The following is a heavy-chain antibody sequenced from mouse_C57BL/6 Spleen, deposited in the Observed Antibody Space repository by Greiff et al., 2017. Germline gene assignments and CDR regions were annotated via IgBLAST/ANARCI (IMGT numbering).Heavy chain of an antibody. CDR3: ARGKLDY. V-gene: IGHV1-43*01. CDR1: GYSFTGYY. J-gene: IGHJ2*01. Sequence: EVQLQQSGPELVKPGASVKISCKASGYSFTGYYMHWVKQSSEKSLEWIGEINPSTGGTSYNQKFKGKATLTVDKSSSTAYMQRKSLTSEDSAVYYCARGKLDYWGQGTTLTVSS. CDR2: INPSTGGT.